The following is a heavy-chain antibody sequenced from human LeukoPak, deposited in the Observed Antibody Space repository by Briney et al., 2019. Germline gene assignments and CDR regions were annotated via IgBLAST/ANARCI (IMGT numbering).Heavy chain of an antibody. CDR2: INPNSGDT. CDR1: GYTFTGYY. Sequence: ASVKVSCKASGYTFTGYYMHWVRQAPGQGLEWMGRINPNSGDTNYAQKFQGRVTMTRDTSISTAYMELSRLRSDDTAVYYCARPVLKGYDNCGYWGQGTLVTVSS. V-gene: IGHV1-2*06. CDR3: ARPVLKGYDNCGY. J-gene: IGHJ4*02. D-gene: IGHD1-20*01.